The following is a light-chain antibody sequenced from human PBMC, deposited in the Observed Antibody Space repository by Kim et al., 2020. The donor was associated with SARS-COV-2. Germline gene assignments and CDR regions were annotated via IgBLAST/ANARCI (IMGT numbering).Light chain of an antibody. Sequence: DVQMTQSPSAMSASVGDSVTITCRASQAIGNYLVWFQQKPGKGPKRLIYAASTLESGVPSRFSGGGSGTEFTLTISSLQPEDSATYFCLQHNVYPLTFGGGTKVDIK. CDR2: AAS. CDR1: QAIGNY. V-gene: IGKV1-17*03. J-gene: IGKJ4*01. CDR3: LQHNVYPLT.